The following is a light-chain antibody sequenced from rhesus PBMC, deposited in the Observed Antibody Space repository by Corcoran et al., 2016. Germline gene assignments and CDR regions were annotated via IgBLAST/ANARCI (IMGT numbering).Light chain of an antibody. CDR2: KAS. J-gene: IGKJ4*01. CDR3: LQYNSSPLT. Sequence: DIQMTQSPSSLSVSVGDKVTITCRASQGISSWLAWYQQTPGKAPKLLIYKASSLQSGIPSLSSGSGSGTDFTLSISSLQPEDFATYYSLQYNSSPLTVGGGTKVELK. V-gene: IGKV1-21*01. CDR1: QGISSW.